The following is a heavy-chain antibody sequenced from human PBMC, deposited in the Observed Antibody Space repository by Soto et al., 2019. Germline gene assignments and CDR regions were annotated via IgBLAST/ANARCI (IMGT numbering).Heavy chain of an antibody. V-gene: IGHV3-21*01. J-gene: IGHJ6*02. CDR3: ARDRPPPIAAAGTATGDYGMDV. D-gene: IGHD6-13*01. Sequence: GGSLRLSCAASGFTFSSYSMNWVRQAPGKGLEWVSSISSCSSYIYYADSVKGRFTISRDNAKNSLYLQMNSLRAEDTAVYYCARDRPPPIAAAGTATGDYGMDVWGQGTTVTVSS. CDR2: ISSCSSYI. CDR1: GFTFSSYS.